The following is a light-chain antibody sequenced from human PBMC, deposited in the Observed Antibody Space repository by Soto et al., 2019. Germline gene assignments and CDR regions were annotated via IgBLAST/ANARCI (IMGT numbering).Light chain of an antibody. Sequence: QSALTQPASVSGSPGQSITISCTGTSSDVGSYDLVSWYQQHPGKAPKLMIYEGSKRPSGVSNRVSGSKSGNTASLTISGLQAEDEANYYCCSYAGDTTLVFGGGTKLTVL. V-gene: IGLV2-23*01. CDR1: SSDVGSYDL. CDR2: EGS. CDR3: CSYAGDTTLV. J-gene: IGLJ2*01.